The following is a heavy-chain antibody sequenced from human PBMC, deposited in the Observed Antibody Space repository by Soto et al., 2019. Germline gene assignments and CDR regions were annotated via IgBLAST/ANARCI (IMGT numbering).Heavy chain of an antibody. D-gene: IGHD3-3*01. J-gene: IGHJ5*02. V-gene: IGHV4-59*12. CDR2: IYYSGST. Sequence: PSETLSLTCTVSGGSISSYYWGWIRQPPGKGLEWIGYIYYSGSTNYNPSLKSRVTISVDTSKNQFSLKLSSVTAADTAVYYCARERSGDYDFWSGYAYNWFDPWGQGTLVTVSS. CDR1: GGSISSYY. CDR3: ARERSGDYDFWSGYAYNWFDP.